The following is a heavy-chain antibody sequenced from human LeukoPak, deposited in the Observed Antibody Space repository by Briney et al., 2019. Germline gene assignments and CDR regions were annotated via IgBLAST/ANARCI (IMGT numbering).Heavy chain of an antibody. J-gene: IGHJ4*02. D-gene: IGHD6-19*01. CDR2: ISPYNGNT. Sequence: ASVKVSCKASGYTFTSYGTSSERQTPGQGLEWMGWISPYNGNTNYAQNPQGRVTKTTDTSTSTAYMELRSLTPNHTTVYYCARGRYRSGWGPYYFEYWGQGTLVTVSS. CDR3: ARGRYRSGWGPYYFEY. V-gene: IGHV1-18*01. CDR1: GYTFTSYG.